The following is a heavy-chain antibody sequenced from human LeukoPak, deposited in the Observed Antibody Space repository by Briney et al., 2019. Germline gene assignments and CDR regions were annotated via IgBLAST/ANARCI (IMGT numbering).Heavy chain of an antibody. CDR2: IYSGGST. J-gene: IGHJ4*02. CDR1: GLTVRSSY. CDR3: ARDQGIFDY. Sequence: GGSLRLSCAASGLTVRSSYMNWVRQAPGKGLEWVSVIYSGGSTYYAESVKGRFTISRHNSKNELYLQMNSLRDEDSAVYYCARDQGIFDYWGQGTLVTVSS. V-gene: IGHV3-53*01.